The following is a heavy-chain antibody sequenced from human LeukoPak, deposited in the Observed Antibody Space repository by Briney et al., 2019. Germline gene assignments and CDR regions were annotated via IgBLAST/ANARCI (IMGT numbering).Heavy chain of an antibody. V-gene: IGHV3-74*01. CDR3: ASPYQLPNHDAFHI. J-gene: IGHJ3*02. Sequence: GGSLRLSCVASRFTFSSYWMHWVRQAPGKGLVWVSRINSDGTSTNYADSVKGRFTISGDNAKNTLYLQMNSLRAEDTAVFYCASPYQLPNHDAFHIWGQGTLVTVSS. CDR2: INSDGTST. D-gene: IGHD2-2*01. CDR1: RFTFSSYW.